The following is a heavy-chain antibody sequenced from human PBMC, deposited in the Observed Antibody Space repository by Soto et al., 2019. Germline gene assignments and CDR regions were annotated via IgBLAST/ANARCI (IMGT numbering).Heavy chain of an antibody. CDR3: ARVQNPDFWSGYTYYYYGMDV. CDR1: GGSISSSNW. D-gene: IGHD3-3*01. Sequence: QVQLQESGPGLVKPSGTLSLTCAVSGGSISSSNWWSWVRQPPGKGLEWIGEIYHSGSTNYNPSLKSRVTISVDKSKNQFSLKLSSVTAADTAVYYCARVQNPDFWSGYTYYYYGMDVWGQGTTVTVSS. CDR2: IYHSGST. V-gene: IGHV4-4*02. J-gene: IGHJ6*02.